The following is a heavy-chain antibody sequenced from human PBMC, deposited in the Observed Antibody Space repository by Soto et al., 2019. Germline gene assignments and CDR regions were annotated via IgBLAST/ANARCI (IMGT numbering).Heavy chain of an antibody. J-gene: IGHJ4*02. CDR3: AREGNYHEF. CDR2: ISSSGTYI. Sequence: PGGSLRVSCETSGFPFGIYTMNWVRQAPGKGLEWVSSISSSGTYIDYADSVEGRFAISRDDAKNSVFLEMTSLRVDDTAVYYCAREGNYHEFWGQGTLVTVSS. D-gene: IGHD3-10*01. CDR1: GFPFGIYT. V-gene: IGHV3-21*01.